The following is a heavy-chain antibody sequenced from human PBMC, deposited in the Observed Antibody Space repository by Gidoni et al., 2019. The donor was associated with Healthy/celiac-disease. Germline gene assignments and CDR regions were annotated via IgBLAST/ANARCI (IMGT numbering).Heavy chain of an antibody. CDR3: ARGGPVLRYFDWLARYNWFDP. CDR2: INHSGST. D-gene: IGHD3-9*01. Sequence: QVQLQQWGAGLLKPSEPLSLTCAVYGGSFSGYYWTWIRQPPGKGLEWIGEINHSGSTNYNPSLKSRVTISVDPSKNQFSLKLSSVTAADTAVYYCARGGPVLRYFDWLARYNWFDPWGQGTLVTVSS. CDR1: GGSFSGYY. J-gene: IGHJ5*02. V-gene: IGHV4-34*01.